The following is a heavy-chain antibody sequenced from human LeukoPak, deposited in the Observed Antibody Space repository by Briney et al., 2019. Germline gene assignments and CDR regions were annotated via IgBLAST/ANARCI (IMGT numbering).Heavy chain of an antibody. Sequence: SETLSLTCTVSGGSISSYYWSRIRQPAGKGLEWIGRIYTSGSTNYNPSLKSRVTMSVDTSKNQFSLKLSSVTAADTAVYYCARDFARGGQSLGFFGYWGQGTLVTVSS. D-gene: IGHD3-3*01. CDR1: GGSISSYY. V-gene: IGHV4-4*07. CDR2: IYTSGST. J-gene: IGHJ4*02. CDR3: ARDFARGGQSLGFFGY.